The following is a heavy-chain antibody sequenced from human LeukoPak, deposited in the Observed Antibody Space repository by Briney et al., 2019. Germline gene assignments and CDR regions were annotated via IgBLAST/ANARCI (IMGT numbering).Heavy chain of an antibody. V-gene: IGHV3-30*18. J-gene: IGHJ6*02. CDR2: ISYDGSNK. CDR3: AKDFSDFWSGSYYYYGMDV. D-gene: IGHD3-3*01. CDR1: GFTFSSYG. Sequence: PGSSLRLSCAASGFTFSSYGMHWVRQAPGKGLEGVTVISYDGSNKYYADSVKGRFTISRDNSKNTLYLQMNSLRAEDTAVYYCAKDFSDFWSGSYYYYGMDVWGQGTTVTVSS.